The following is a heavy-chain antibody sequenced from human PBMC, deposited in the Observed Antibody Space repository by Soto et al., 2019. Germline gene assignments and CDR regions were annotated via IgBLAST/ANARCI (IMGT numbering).Heavy chain of an antibody. CDR1: GFTFSSYG. CDR3: ARDYRYCSGGSCPPDY. Sequence: QVQLVESGGGVVQPGRSLRLSCAASGFTFSSYGMHWVRQAPGKGLEWVAVIWYDGSNKYYADSVKGRFTISRDNSKNTLYLQMNSLRAEDTAVYYCARDYRYCSGGSCPPDYWGQGTLVTVSS. D-gene: IGHD2-15*01. V-gene: IGHV3-33*01. J-gene: IGHJ4*02. CDR2: IWYDGSNK.